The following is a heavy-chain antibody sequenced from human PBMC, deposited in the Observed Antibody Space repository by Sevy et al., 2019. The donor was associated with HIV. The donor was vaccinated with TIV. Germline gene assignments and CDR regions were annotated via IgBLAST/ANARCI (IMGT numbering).Heavy chain of an antibody. Sequence: GGFLRLSCAASGFTFSSYDMHWVRHSTGKGLEWVSAIGTVGETRYAGSVKGRFTISRENTTKSLYLQMNSLRGLVTAVYHCVRGGSDAFDIWGQGTMVTVSS. CDR3: VRGGSDAFDI. V-gene: IGHV3-13*04. CDR1: GFTFSSYD. J-gene: IGHJ3*02. CDR2: IGTVGET. D-gene: IGHD5-12*01.